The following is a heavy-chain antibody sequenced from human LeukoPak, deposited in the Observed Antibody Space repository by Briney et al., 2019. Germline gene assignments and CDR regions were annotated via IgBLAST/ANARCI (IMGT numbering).Heavy chain of an antibody. D-gene: IGHD3-10*01. V-gene: IGHV4-4*09. CDR1: GASIRSHY. J-gene: IGHJ4*02. Sequence: SETLSLTCDVSGASIRSHYWSWIRQPPGKGLEWIGNMYANGSSNYNPSLKSRVTISVATSKTQFPLKLDSVTAADTAVYYCARHHPYSSGSSYHDPYFDYWGQGALVTVSS. CDR2: MYANGSS. CDR3: ARHHPYSSGSSYHDPYFDY.